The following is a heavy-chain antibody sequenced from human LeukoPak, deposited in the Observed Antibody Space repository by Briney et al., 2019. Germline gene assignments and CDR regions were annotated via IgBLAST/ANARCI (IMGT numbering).Heavy chain of an antibody. Sequence: PGGSLRLSCAASGLTFSSYSMNWVRQAPGKGLEWVSSIGSRSTYTYSADSVKGRFTISRDNAKNSLYLQMNSLRAGDTAVYYCARGGLNFDAFDIWGQGTMVTVSS. CDR1: GLTFSSYS. CDR2: IGSRSTYT. V-gene: IGHV3-21*01. D-gene: IGHD1-7*01. J-gene: IGHJ3*02. CDR3: ARGGLNFDAFDI.